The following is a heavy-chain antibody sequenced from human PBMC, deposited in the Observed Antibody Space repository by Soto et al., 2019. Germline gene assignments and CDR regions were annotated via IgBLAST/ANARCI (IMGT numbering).Heavy chain of an antibody. CDR3: ARSLTEVYFTITCCYTRPLYGLDV. CDR1: GYTFSGYY. J-gene: IGHJ6*02. V-gene: IGHV1-2*02. CDR2: INPNSGGT. Sequence: ASVKVSCKASGYTFSGYYIHWLRQAPGQGLEWMGWINPNSGGTNYAQKFQGRVTVTRDTPTSTAYMELSRLTSDDAAVYYCARSLTEVYFTITCCYTRPLYGLDVWGPGTTGTVSS. D-gene: IGHD2-2*02.